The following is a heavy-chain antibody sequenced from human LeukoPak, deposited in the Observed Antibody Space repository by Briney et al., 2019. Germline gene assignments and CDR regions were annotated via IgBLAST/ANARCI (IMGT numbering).Heavy chain of an antibody. CDR1: GSSLSSGGHY. J-gene: IGHJ4*02. D-gene: IGHD5-12*01. CDR2: IHFSGST. V-gene: IGHV4-31*03. CDR3: ARDGESGFSYLFDN. Sequence: SETLSLTCTVSGSSLSSGGHYWNWIRQHPVKGLEWIGYIHFSGSTYDNPSLQRRVTISVATSKSQFTLNLSSVTAADTAVYYCARDGESGFSYLFDNWGQGTLVTVSS.